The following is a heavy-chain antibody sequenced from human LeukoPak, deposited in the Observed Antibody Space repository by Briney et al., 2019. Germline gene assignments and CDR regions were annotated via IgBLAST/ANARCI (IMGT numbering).Heavy chain of an antibody. J-gene: IGHJ4*02. D-gene: IGHD2-2*01. CDR1: GFTFSSFS. CDR2: IGISSGNT. V-gene: IGHV3-48*01. Sequence: GSLRLSCAASGFTFSSFSLNWVRPAPGKGLEWISYIGISSGNTKYAGSVKGRFTISGDKAKNSVYLQMNSLRVEDTAVYYCARDTKYAFDNWGQGTLVTVSS. CDR3: ARDTKYAFDN.